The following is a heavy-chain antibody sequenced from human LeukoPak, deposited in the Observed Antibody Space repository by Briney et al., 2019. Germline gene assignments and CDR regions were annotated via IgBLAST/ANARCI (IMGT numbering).Heavy chain of an antibody. V-gene: IGHV4-34*01. CDR1: GGSFSGYY. Sequence: SGTLSLTCAVYGGSFSGYYWSWIRQPPGKGLEWIGEINHSGSTNYNPSLKSRVTISVDTSKNQFSLKLSSVTAADTAVYYCARNTFDYWGQGTLVTVSS. CDR2: INHSGST. CDR3: ARNTFDY. J-gene: IGHJ4*02.